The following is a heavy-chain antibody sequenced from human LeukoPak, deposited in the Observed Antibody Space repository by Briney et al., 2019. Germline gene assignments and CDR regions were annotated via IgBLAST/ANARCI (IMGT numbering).Heavy chain of an antibody. V-gene: IGHV4-39*01. CDR3: ARASSYYFDY. Sequence: SETLSLTCTVSGGSISSSSYYWGWIRQPPGKGLECIATIYYSGSTYYNPSLESRVTISVDTSKNQFSLKLSSVTAADTAVYYRARASSYYFDYWGQGTLVTVSS. CDR2: IYYSGST. CDR1: GGSISSSSYY. J-gene: IGHJ4*02.